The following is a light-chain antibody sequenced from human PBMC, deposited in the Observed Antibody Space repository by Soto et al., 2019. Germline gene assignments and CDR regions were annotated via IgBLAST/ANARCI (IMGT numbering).Light chain of an antibody. CDR3: SSYTSSSTFYV. J-gene: IGLJ1*01. CDR1: SSDVGGYNY. CDR2: DVS. Sequence: QSVLTQPASVSGSPGQSITISCTGTSSDVGGYNYVSWYQQHPGKAPKLMIYDVSNRPSGVSNRFSGSKSGNTASLIISGLQAEDEADSYCSSYTSSSTFYVFGTGTKVT. V-gene: IGLV2-14*01.